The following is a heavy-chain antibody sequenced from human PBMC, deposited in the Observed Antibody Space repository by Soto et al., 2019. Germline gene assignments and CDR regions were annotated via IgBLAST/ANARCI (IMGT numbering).Heavy chain of an antibody. CDR1: GGSISSGDYY. Sequence: SETLSLTCTVSGGSISSGDYYWSWIRQPPGKGLEWIGYIYYSGSTYYNPSLKSRVTISVDTSKNQFSLKLSSVTAADTAVYYCARVRAGWLQAYYFDYWGQGTLVTVSS. CDR2: IYYSGST. D-gene: IGHD5-12*01. CDR3: ARVRAGWLQAYYFDY. V-gene: IGHV4-30-4*01. J-gene: IGHJ4*02.